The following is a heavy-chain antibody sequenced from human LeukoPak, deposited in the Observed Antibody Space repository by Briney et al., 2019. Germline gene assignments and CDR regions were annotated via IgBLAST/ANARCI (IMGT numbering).Heavy chain of an antibody. Sequence: PSETLSLTCTVSGGSISSSSYYWGWIRQPPGKGLEWIGSIYYSGSTYYNPSLKSRVTISVDTSKNQFSPKLSSVTAADTAVYYCARGGDSSGSDYWGQGTLVTVSS. D-gene: IGHD3-22*01. CDR2: IYYSGST. CDR1: GGSISSSSYY. CDR3: ARGGDSSGSDY. J-gene: IGHJ4*02. V-gene: IGHV4-39*07.